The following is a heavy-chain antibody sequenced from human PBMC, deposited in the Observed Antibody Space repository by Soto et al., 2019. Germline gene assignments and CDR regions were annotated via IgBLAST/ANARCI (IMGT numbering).Heavy chain of an antibody. V-gene: IGHV3-23*01. CDR1: GFTFSSYA. D-gene: IGHD3-10*01. J-gene: IGHJ5*02. CDR3: AKDLYYYGSGSPS. Sequence: GGSLRLSCAASGFTFSSYAMSWVRQAPGKGLEWVSAISGSGGSTCYADSVKGRFTISRDNSKNTLYLQMNSLRAEDTAVYYCAKDLYYYGSGSPSWGQGTLVTVSS. CDR2: ISGSGGST.